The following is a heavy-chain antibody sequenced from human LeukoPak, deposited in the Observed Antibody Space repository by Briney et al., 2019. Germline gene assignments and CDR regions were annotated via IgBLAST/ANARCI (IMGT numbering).Heavy chain of an antibody. D-gene: IGHD3-10*01. V-gene: IGHV4-34*01. Sequence: SETLSLTCAVYGGSFSGYYWSWIRQPPGKGLEWIGEINHSGSTNYNPSLKSRVTISVDTSKNQFSLKLSSVTAADTAVYYCARDSSGSYPIYYYYMDVWGKGTTVTISS. CDR2: INHSGST. CDR3: ARDSSGSYPIYYYYMDV. CDR1: GGSFSGYY. J-gene: IGHJ6*03.